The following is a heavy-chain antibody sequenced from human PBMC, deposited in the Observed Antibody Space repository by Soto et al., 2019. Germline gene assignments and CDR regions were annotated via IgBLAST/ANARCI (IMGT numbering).Heavy chain of an antibody. CDR1: GGSIRSYY. Sequence: SETLSLTCSVSGGSIRSYYWSWIRQPQGKGLEWIGYIDDSERTNYNPSLKSRVAISVDTSKNQFSLKVSSVTAADTAIYYCARQGYYDRSGYSGTFDYWGQGTLVTVSS. J-gene: IGHJ4*02. D-gene: IGHD3-22*01. V-gene: IGHV4-59*01. CDR3: ARQGYYDRSGYSGTFDY. CDR2: IDDSERT.